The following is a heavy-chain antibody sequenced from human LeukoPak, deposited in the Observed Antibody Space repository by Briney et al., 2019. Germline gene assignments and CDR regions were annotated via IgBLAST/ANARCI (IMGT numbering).Heavy chain of an antibody. CDR2: ITSGSGSNV. Sequence: GGSLRLSCAASGFTFSSHAMSWVRQAPGKGLEWVSAITSGSGSNVYYTDSPKARFTISRDNSKNTLYLHMNSLRAEDTAVYYCARHGSWSFDYWGQEALLTVSA. CDR1: GFTFSSHA. V-gene: IGHV3-23*01. D-gene: IGHD6-13*01. J-gene: IGHJ4*02. CDR3: ARHGSWSFDY.